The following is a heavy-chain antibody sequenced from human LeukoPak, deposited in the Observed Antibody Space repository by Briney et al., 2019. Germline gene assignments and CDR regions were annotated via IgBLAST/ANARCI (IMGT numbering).Heavy chain of an antibody. Sequence: QPGGSLRLSCAASGFTFSSYGMHWVRQAPGKGLEWVAVISYDGSNKYYADSVKGQFTISRDNSKNTLYLQMNSLRAEDTAVYYCAKELPHPKFSSSWVMDVWGQGTTVTVSS. V-gene: IGHV3-30*18. J-gene: IGHJ6*02. CDR2: ISYDGSNK. CDR3: AKELPHPKFSSSWVMDV. CDR1: GFTFSSYG. D-gene: IGHD6-13*01.